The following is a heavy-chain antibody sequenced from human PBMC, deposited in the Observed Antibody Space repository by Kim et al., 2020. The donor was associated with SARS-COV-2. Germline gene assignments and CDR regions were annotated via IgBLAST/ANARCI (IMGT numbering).Heavy chain of an antibody. J-gene: IGHJ5*02. CDR3: ARVPCYGDYVWRWDCTNWFDP. V-gene: IGHV4-59*01. D-gene: IGHD4-17*01. CDR2: IYYSGST. Sequence: SETLSLTCTVSGGSISSYYWSWIRQPPGKGLEWIGYIYYSGSTNYNPSLKSRVTISVDTSKNQFSLKLSSVTAADTAVYYCARVPCYGDYVWRWDCTNWFDPWGQGTLVTVSS. CDR1: GGSISSYY.